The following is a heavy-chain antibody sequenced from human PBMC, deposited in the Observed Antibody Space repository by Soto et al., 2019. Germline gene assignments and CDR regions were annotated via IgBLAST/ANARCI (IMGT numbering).Heavy chain of an antibody. CDR1: GYTFTSYG. CDR2: ISAYNGNT. CDR3: ARAPGYCSDGSCLRYYMDV. V-gene: IGHV1-18*01. D-gene: IGHD2-15*01. Sequence: NPRASVKVSCKATGYTFTSYGISWVRQAPGQGLEWMGWISAYNGNTNYAQKLQGRVTMTTDTSTSTAYMELRSLRSDDTAVYYCARAPGYCSDGSCLRYYMDVWGKGTTVTVSS. J-gene: IGHJ6*03.